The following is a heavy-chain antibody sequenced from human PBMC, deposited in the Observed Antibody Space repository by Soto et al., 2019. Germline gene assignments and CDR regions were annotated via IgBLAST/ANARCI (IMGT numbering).Heavy chain of an antibody. D-gene: IGHD1-26*01. Sequence: SETLSLTCSVSGGSITSGDYFWTWIRQPPGKGLEWIGYISHTGNAYYNPSLKSRGTISLGTSENQFFLSLTSVTATDTAVYFGATMGGTWHYCFDYWGQGSLVTVSS. V-gene: IGHV4-30-4*01. J-gene: IGHJ4*02. CDR1: GGSITSGDYF. CDR3: ATMGGTWHYCFDY. CDR2: ISHTGNA.